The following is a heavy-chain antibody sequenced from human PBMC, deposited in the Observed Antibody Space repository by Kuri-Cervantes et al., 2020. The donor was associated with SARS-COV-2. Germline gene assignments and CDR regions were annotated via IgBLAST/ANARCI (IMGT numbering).Heavy chain of an antibody. CDR1: GYSFTSYW. CDR2: IYPGDSDT. CDR3: ARRAYGEEVDYYYMDV. J-gene: IGHJ6*03. D-gene: IGHD4-17*01. Sequence: GGSLRLSCKGSGYSFTSYWISWVRQMPGKGLEWMGIIYPGDSDTRYSPSFQGQVTISADKSINTAFLQWSSLKASDTAIYYCARRAYGEEVDYYYMDVWGKGTAVTVSS. V-gene: IGHV5-51*01.